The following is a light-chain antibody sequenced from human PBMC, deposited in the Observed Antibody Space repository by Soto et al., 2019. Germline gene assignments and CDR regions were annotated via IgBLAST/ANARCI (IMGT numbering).Light chain of an antibody. CDR1: QSISGW. CDR2: KAS. Sequence: DIQMTQSPSTLSASVGDRVIITCRASQSISGWLAWYQQKPGRAPNLLIYKASSLASGVPSRFSGSGSGTEFTLSISSLQPDDVATYYCQQYNSYPYTFGHGTQLEIK. V-gene: IGKV1-5*03. J-gene: IGKJ2*01. CDR3: QQYNSYPYT.